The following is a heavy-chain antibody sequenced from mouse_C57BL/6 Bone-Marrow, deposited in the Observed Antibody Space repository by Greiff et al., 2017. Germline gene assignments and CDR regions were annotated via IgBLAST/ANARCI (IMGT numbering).Heavy chain of an antibody. CDR2: ISYDGSN. D-gene: IGHD1-1*01. CDR1: GYSITSGYY. Sequence: VQLKESGPGLVKPSQSLSLTCSVTGYSITSGYYWNWIRQFPGNKLEWMGYISYDGSNNYNPSLKNRISITRDTSKNQFFLKLNSVTTEDTATYYCARGPQFITTVVATNWYFDVWGTGTTVTVSS. CDR3: ARGPQFITTVVATNWYFDV. J-gene: IGHJ1*03. V-gene: IGHV3-6*01.